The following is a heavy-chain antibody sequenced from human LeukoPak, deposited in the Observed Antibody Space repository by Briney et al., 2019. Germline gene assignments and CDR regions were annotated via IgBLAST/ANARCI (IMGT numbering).Heavy chain of an antibody. J-gene: IGHJ4*02. V-gene: IGHV3-23*01. Sequence: PGGSLRLSRAASGFIFSRYAMSWVRQAPGKGLEWVCGISSGGESPYYADSVRGRFTISRDNSKNTLYLEINSLRAEDTAVYSCAKKSRDGYNPFDYLGQGTLVTVSS. D-gene: IGHD5-24*01. CDR3: AKKSRDGYNPFDY. CDR2: ISSGGESP. CDR1: GFIFSRYA.